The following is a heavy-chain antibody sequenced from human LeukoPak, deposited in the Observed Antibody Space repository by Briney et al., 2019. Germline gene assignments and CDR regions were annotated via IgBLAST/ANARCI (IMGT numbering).Heavy chain of an antibody. Sequence: PGGSLRLSCAASRFSFSSYGMHWVRQAPGKGLEWVAYLQYDRTNVQYADSVRGRFTISRDNSKNILYLQMNSLRSEDTAVYYCGRVSCGGNCYSLIGTFDIWGQGTMVTVSS. CDR2: LQYDRTNV. D-gene: IGHD2-15*01. V-gene: IGHV3-30*02. J-gene: IGHJ3*02. CDR3: GRVSCGGNCYSLIGTFDI. CDR1: RFSFSSYG.